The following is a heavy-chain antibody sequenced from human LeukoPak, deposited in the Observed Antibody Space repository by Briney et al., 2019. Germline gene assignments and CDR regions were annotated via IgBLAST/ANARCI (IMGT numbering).Heavy chain of an antibody. CDR2: ISYDGSNK. V-gene: IGHV3-30*18. J-gene: IGHJ6*02. CDR1: GLTFSSYG. Sequence: GGSLRLSCAASGLTFSSYGMHWVRQAPGKGLEWVAVISYDGSNKYYADSVKGRFTISRDNSKNTLYLQMNSLRAEDTAVYYCAKDSPYGMDVWGQGTTVTVSS. CDR3: AKDSPYGMDV.